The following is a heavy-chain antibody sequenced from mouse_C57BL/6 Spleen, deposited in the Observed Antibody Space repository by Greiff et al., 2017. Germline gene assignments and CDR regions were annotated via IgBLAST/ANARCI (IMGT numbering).Heavy chain of an antibody. CDR1: GYTFTDYN. J-gene: IGHJ1*03. D-gene: IGHD2-5*01. V-gene: IGHV1-22*01. CDR2: INPNNGGT. CDR3: ARESNYWYFDV. Sequence: EVKLVQSGPELVKPGASVKMSCKASGYTFTDYNMHWVKQSHGKSLEWIGYINPNNGGTSYNQKFKGKATLTVNKSSSTAYMELRSLTSEDSAVYYCARESNYWYFDVWGTGTTVTVSS.